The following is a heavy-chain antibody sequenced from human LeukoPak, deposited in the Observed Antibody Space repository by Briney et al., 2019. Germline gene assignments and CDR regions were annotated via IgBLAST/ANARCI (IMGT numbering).Heavy chain of an antibody. CDR3: ARDVGYSSSTSCYVEYYFDY. Sequence: SETLSLTCTVSGGSISSYYWSWIRQPAGKGLEWIGRIYTSGSTNYNPSLKSRVTMSVDTSKNQFSLKLSSVTAADTAVYYCARDVGYSSSTSCYVEYYFDYWGQGTLVTVSS. J-gene: IGHJ4*02. CDR1: GGSISSYY. V-gene: IGHV4-4*07. D-gene: IGHD2-2*01. CDR2: IYTSGST.